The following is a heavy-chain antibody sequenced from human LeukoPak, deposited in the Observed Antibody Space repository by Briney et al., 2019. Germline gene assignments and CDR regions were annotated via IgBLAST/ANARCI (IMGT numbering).Heavy chain of an antibody. D-gene: IGHD1/OR15-1a*01. CDR3: AKEPRGGPLTTKYGV. V-gene: IGHV3-23*01. J-gene: IGHJ4*02. CDR2: ISGSSGST. Sequence: GGSLRLSCAASGFTFSSYAMSWVRQAPGKGLEWVSAISGSSGSTYYADSVKGRFTISRDNSKNTPYLQMNSLRAEDTAVYYCAKEPRGGPLTTKYGVWGQGTLVTVSS. CDR1: GFTFSSYA.